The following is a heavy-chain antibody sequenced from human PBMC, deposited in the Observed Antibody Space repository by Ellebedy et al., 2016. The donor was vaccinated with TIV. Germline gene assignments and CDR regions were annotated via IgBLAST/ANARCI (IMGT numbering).Heavy chain of an antibody. D-gene: IGHD6-13*01. CDR1: GGSISSGDYY. CDR3: ARGPGIAAAGTHIYYYYYMDV. CDR2: IYYSGST. Sequence: SETLSLXCTVSGGSISSGDYYWSWIRQPPGKGLEWIGYIYYSGSTYYNPSLKSRVTISVDTSKNQFSLKLSSVTAADTAVYYCARGPGIAAAGTHIYYYYYMDVWGKGTTVTVSS. J-gene: IGHJ6*03. V-gene: IGHV4-30-4*01.